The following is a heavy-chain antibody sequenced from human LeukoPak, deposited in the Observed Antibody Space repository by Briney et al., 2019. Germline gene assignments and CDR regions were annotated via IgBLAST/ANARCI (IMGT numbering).Heavy chain of an antibody. CDR2: ISSSGNVR. J-gene: IGHJ4*02. D-gene: IGHD2-15*01. CDR3: ARGSGYCGSGTCYYFDQ. V-gene: IGHV3-48*03. CDR1: GFTFSSYE. Sequence: GSLRLSCAASGFTFSSYEMNWVRQAPGKGLEWVSYISSSGNVRHYGDSVKGRFTISRDNAKNSLSLQMNSLRAEDTAVYFCARGSGYCGSGTCYYFDQWGQGTLVTVSS.